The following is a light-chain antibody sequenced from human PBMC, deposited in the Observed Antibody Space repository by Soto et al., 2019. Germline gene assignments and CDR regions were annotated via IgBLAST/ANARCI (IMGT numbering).Light chain of an antibody. Sequence: TQSPSTLSASVGDRVTITCRASQSVSSTFLAWYQQKPGQAPRLLIYGVSKRATGIPDRFSGSGSGTDFTLTISRLEPEDFAVYFCGQFVSAPPRTFGQGTKVEIK. J-gene: IGKJ1*01. CDR1: QSVSSTF. CDR3: GQFVSAPPRT. V-gene: IGKV3-20*01. CDR2: GVS.